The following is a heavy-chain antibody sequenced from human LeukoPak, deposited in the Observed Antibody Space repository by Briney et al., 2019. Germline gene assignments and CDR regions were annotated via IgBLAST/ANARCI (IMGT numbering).Heavy chain of an antibody. Sequence: PSETLSLTCTVSGGSFSSSSYYWGWIRQPPGKGLEWIGSIYYRGTTYYNPSLKSRVTMSLDASKNQFSLELNSVTPADTAVYYCARGGNYWPQWWFDPWGRGTLVSVSS. J-gene: IGHJ5*02. CDR1: GGSFSSSSYY. CDR3: ARGGNYWPQWWFDP. D-gene: IGHD1-26*01. V-gene: IGHV4-39*07. CDR2: IYYRGTT.